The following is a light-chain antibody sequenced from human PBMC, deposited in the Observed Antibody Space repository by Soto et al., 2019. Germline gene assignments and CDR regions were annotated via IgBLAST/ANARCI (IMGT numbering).Light chain of an antibody. V-gene: IGLV2-23*01. CDR2: EGS. CDR1: SSDVGSYNL. J-gene: IGLJ2*01. CDR3: CSYAGSRTHVV. Sequence: QSALTQPASVSGSPGQSITISCTGTSSDVGSYNLVSWYQQHPGKAPKLMIYEGSKRPSGVSNRFSGSKSGNTASLTISGLQAEDEADYYCCSYAGSRTHVVFGGGTKVIVL.